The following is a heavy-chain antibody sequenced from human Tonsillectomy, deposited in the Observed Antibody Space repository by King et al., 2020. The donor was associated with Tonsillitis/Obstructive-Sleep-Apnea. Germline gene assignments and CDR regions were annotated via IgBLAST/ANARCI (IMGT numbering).Heavy chain of an antibody. D-gene: IGHD6-13*01. CDR3: ARISPDAAAVGNSYSMDV. J-gene: IGHJ6*03. CDR1: GFSLSASGMC. Sequence: TLKESGPALVKPPQTLTLTCTFSGFSLSASGMCVSWIRQPPGKALEWLARIDWDDDKYYSTSLKTRLTISKDTSKNQVVLTMTNMDPVDTATYYCARISPDAAAVGNSYSMDVWGKGTPVTVSS. CDR2: IDWDDDK. V-gene: IGHV2-70*11.